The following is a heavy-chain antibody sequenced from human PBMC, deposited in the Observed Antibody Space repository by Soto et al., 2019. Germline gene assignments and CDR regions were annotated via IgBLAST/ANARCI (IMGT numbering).Heavy chain of an antibody. CDR2: IYPGDSDT. Sequence: PGESLKISCKGSGYSLTSYWIGWVRQMRGRGLEWMGIIYPGDSDTRYSPSFQGQVTISADKSISTAYLQWSSLKASDTAMYYCARLAYCGGDCYSVYFPHWGQGTLVTVSS. V-gene: IGHV5-51*01. J-gene: IGHJ1*01. D-gene: IGHD2-21*01. CDR1: GYSLTSYW. CDR3: ARLAYCGGDCYSVYFPH.